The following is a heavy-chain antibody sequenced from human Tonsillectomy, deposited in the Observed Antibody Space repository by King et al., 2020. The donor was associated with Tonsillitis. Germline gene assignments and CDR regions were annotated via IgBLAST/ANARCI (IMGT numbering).Heavy chain of an antibody. Sequence: TLKESGPTLVKPTQTLTLTCTFSGFSLSTSGVGVGWIRQPPGKALEWLALIYWDDDKRYSPSLKSRLTITKDTSKNQVVLTMTNMDPVDTATYYCAHLGMGKIKGLENDAFDIWGQGTKVPVSS. CDR2: IYWDDDK. J-gene: IGHJ3*02. D-gene: IGHD5-24*01. CDR3: AHLGMGKIKGLENDAFDI. V-gene: IGHV2-5*02. CDR1: GFSLSTSGVG.